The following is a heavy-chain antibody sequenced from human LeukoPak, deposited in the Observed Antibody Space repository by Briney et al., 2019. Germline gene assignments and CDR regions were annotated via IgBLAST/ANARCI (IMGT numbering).Heavy chain of an antibody. V-gene: IGHV4-59*01. Sequence: ASETLSLTCTVSGGSISSYYWSWIRQPPGKGLEWIGYIYYSGSTNYNPSLKSRVTISVDTSKNQFSLKLSSVTAADTAVYYCARSHSLWTSFDYWGQGTLVTVSS. J-gene: IGHJ4*02. CDR2: IYYSGST. D-gene: IGHD3/OR15-3a*01. CDR1: GGSISSYY. CDR3: ARSHSLWTSFDY.